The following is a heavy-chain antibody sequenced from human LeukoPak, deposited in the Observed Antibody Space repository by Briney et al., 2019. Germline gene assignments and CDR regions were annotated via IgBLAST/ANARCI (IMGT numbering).Heavy chain of an antibody. CDR2: ISSGGSGT. CDR3: ARVGSGTSASYYYNAMDV. J-gene: IGHJ6*02. Sequence: SGGSLRLSCVASGFTFSSYAMSWVRQAPGKGLEWVSGISSGGSGTYYADSVKGRFTISRDNSRNTPYLQMNSLRAEDTAVYYCARVGSGTSASYYYNAMDVWGQGTTVTVSS. V-gene: IGHV3-23*01. CDR1: GFTFSSYA. D-gene: IGHD3-10*01.